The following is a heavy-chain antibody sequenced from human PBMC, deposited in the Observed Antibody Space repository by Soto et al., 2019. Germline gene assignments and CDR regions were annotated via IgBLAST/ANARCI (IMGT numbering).Heavy chain of an antibody. V-gene: IGHV4-59*08. J-gene: IGHJ6*03. CDR1: AGSISTYY. D-gene: IGHD1-26*01. Sequence: SETLALTCTVSAGSISTYYCIWSRQPPGKGLDWIGYIYYSGSTNYNPSLKSRVTISVDTSKNQFSLKLSSVTAADTAVYYCARHARETYYSSYSMDVCGKGHTLTV. CDR2: IYYSGST. CDR3: ARHARETYYSSYSMDV.